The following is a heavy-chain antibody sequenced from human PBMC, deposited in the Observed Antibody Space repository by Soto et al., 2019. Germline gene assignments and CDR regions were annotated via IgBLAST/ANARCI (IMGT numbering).Heavy chain of an antibody. J-gene: IGHJ3*02. CDR1: GFTFSSYA. CDR2: ISYDGSNK. V-gene: IGHV3-30-3*01. D-gene: IGHD3-22*01. CDR3: ARDRRYYDSSGAFDI. Sequence: VQLVESGGGVVQPGRSLRLSCAASGFTFSSYAMHWVRQAPGKGLEWVAVISYDGSNKYYADSVKGRFTISRDNSKNTLYLQMNSLRAEDTAVYYCARDRRYYDSSGAFDIWGQGTMVTVSS.